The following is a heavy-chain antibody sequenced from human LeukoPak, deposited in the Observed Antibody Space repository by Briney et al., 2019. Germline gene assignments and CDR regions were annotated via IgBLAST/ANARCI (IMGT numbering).Heavy chain of an antibody. V-gene: IGHV3-72*01. J-gene: IGHJ6*02. D-gene: IGHD1-26*01. CDR1: GFTSSDYY. Sequence: GGSLRLSCASYGFTSSDYYMEWVRQAPGKGLGWVGRIRDKVKIYTTEFAASENGRFNISRDESKNSLDLQMNSLKIEDTAVYYCARGPGALSLKPDLSGMDVWGQGTTVTV. CDR3: ARGPGALSLKPDLSGMDV. CDR2: IRDKVKIYTT.